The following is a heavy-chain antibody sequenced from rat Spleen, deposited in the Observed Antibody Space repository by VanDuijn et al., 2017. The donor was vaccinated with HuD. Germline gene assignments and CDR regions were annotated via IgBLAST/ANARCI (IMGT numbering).Heavy chain of an antibody. CDR2: ISYDGGRI. Sequence: EVQLVESDGGLVQPGKSLKLSCAASGFTFSDYYMAWVRQAPTKGLEWVATISYDGGRIFYRDSVKGRFTISRDNAKSTLYLQMDSLRSEDTATYYCARRHYGYTDYFDYWGQGVMVTVSS. V-gene: IGHV5-29*01. CDR3: ARRHYGYTDYFDY. CDR1: GFTFSDYY. J-gene: IGHJ2*01. D-gene: IGHD1-9*01.